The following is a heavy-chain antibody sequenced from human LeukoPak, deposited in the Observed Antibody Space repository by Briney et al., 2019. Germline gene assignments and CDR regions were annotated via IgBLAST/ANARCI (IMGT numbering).Heavy chain of an antibody. CDR2: IRQDGRDK. CDR3: ATSTAAAGTD. J-gene: IGHJ4*02. D-gene: IGHD6-13*01. Sequence: GGSLRLSCAASGFTFSNVWMSWVRQAPGKGLKWVANIRQDGRDKYYADSVKGRFTISRDNAKNSLYLQMNSLRAEDTAIYYCATSTAAAGTDWGQGTLVTVSS. V-gene: IGHV3-7*03. CDR1: GFTFSNVW.